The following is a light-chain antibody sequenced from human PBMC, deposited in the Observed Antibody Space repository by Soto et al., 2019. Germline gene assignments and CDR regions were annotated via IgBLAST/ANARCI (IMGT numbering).Light chain of an antibody. J-gene: IGLJ1*01. V-gene: IGLV2-14*01. CDR1: SRDVGGYNY. CDR3: SSYTTTRTYV. CDR2: DVR. Sequence: QSVLTQPASVSGSPGQSITISCTGTSRDVGGYNYVSWYQQHPGKAPKLMIYDVRNRPSGASNRFSGSKSVNTASLTISGLQAEDEADYYCSSYTTTRTYVFGTWTKVTVL.